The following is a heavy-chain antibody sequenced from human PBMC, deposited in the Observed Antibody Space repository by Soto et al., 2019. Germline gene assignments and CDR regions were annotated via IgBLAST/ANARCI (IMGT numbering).Heavy chain of an antibody. CDR3: AKDHLETTVTTPSY. V-gene: IGHV3-30*18. CDR1: GFTFSSYG. CDR2: ISYDGNNK. D-gene: IGHD4-17*01. J-gene: IGHJ4*01. Sequence: QVQLVDSGGGVVQPGSSLRLSCAASGFTFSSYGIHWVRQAPGKGLEWVAVISYDGNNKYYADSVKGRFTISRDNFKNTLYLQMDSLSAEATAMYYCAKDHLETTVTTPSYWGQGSLYSVSS.